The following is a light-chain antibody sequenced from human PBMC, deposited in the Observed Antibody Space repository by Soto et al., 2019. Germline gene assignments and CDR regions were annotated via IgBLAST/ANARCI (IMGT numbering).Light chain of an antibody. V-gene: IGKV1-13*02. Sequence: AIQLTQSPSSLSASVGDRVTITCRASQGISSALAWYQHKPGRAPRLLIYDASSLQSGVSSRFSGSGSGTDFTLSISSLQPEDFATYYCQQFQSYALTFGGGTKLE. J-gene: IGKJ4*01. CDR1: QGISSA. CDR3: QQFQSYALT. CDR2: DAS.